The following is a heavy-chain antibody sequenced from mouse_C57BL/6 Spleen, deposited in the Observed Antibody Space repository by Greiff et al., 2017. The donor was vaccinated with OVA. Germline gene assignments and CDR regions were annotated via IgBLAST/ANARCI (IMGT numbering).Heavy chain of an antibody. V-gene: IGHV1-82*01. Sequence: VQLQQSGPELVKPGASVKISCKASGYAFSSSWMNWVKQRPGKGLEWIGRIYPGDGDTNYNGKFKGKATLTAYKSSSTAYMQLSSLTSEDSAVYFCAREDWDGGYFDVWGTGTTVTVSS. CDR2: IYPGDGDT. CDR1: GYAFSSSW. D-gene: IGHD4-1*01. J-gene: IGHJ1*03. CDR3: AREDWDGGYFDV.